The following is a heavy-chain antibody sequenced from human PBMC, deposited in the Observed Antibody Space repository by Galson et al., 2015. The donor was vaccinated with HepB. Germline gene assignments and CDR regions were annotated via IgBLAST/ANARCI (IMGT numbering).Heavy chain of an antibody. D-gene: IGHD3-22*01. Sequence: SVKVSCKASGYTFTGYYMHWVRQAPGQGLEWMGWINPNSGGTNYAQKFQGWVTMTRDTSISTAYMELSRLRSDDTAVYYCARGPSVASSGYYYGYYFDYWGQRTLVTVSS. CDR3: ARGPSVASSGYYYGYYFDY. J-gene: IGHJ4*02. CDR2: INPNSGGT. CDR1: GYTFTGYY. V-gene: IGHV1-2*04.